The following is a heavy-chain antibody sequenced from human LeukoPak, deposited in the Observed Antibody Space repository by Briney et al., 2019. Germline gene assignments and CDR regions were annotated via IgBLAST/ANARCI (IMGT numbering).Heavy chain of an antibody. J-gene: IGHJ6*02. Sequence: PGGSLRLSCAASGFTFSSYSMNWVRQAPGKELEWVSSISSSSSYIYYADSVKGRFTISRDNAKNSLYLQMNSLRAEDTAVYYCASIVVPAFHYYGMDVWGQGTTVTVSS. D-gene: IGHD2-2*01. CDR3: ASIVVPAFHYYGMDV. CDR2: ISSSSSYI. CDR1: GFTFSSYS. V-gene: IGHV3-21*01.